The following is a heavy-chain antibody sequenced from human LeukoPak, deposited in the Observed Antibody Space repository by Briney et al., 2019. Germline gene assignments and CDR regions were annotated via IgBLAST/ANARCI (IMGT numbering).Heavy chain of an antibody. V-gene: IGHV4-39*01. CDR3: VRHLLVISGNWFDP. CDR1: GGSISSSSYY. Sequence: SETLSLTCTVSGGSISSSSYYWGWIRQPPGKGLEWIGSIYYSGSTYYNPSLKSRVTISVDTSKNQFSLKLSSVTAADTAVYYCVRHLLVISGNWFDPWGQGTLVTVSS. J-gene: IGHJ5*02. CDR2: IYYSGST. D-gene: IGHD2-8*02.